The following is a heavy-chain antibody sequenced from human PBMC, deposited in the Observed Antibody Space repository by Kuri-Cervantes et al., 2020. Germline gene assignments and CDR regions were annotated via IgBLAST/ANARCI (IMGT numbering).Heavy chain of an antibody. V-gene: IGHV3-23*01. J-gene: IGHJ4*02. CDR2: ISGSGCST. CDR1: GFTFSRYA. D-gene: IGHD3-3*01. CDR3: ARDWVYDFWSGYSPDYFDY. Sequence: GESLKISCAASGFTFSRYAMRWVRQAPGKGLEWVSNISGSGCSTYCADSVKGRFTISRDNAKNSLYLQMNSLRAEDTAVYYCARDWVYDFWSGYSPDYFDYWGQGTLVTVSS.